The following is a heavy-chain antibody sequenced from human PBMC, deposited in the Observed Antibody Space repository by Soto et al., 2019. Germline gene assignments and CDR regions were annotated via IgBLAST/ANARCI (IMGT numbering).Heavy chain of an antibody. Sequence: QVQLVQSGAEVKKPGSSVRISCAASGATFNDYTFTWVRRAPGQGLEWMGRVIPLLDASNYAEKFQDRVTIPADRSTSTVYMELSGLKSEDSAIYYCASGKSQMTQDRMGFYYYMDVWRKGTTVTVSS. V-gene: IGHV1-69*08. J-gene: IGHJ6*03. CDR1: GATFNDYT. CDR3: ASGKSQMTQDRMGFYYYMDV. D-gene: IGHD2-15*01. CDR2: VIPLLDAS.